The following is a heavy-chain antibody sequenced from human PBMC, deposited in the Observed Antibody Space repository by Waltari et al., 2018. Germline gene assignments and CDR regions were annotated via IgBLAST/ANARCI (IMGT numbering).Heavy chain of an antibody. J-gene: IGHJ5*02. V-gene: IGHV1-69*01. CDR1: GGTFSSYA. CDR3: ASLTDCGGDCYSDWFDP. Sequence: QVQLVQSGAEVKKPGSSVKVACKASGGTFSSYAISWVRQAPGQGLEWMGGSIPIFGTANYAQKFQGRVTITADESTSTAYMELSSLRSEDTAVYYCASLTDCGGDCYSDWFDPWGQGTLVTVSS. CDR2: SIPIFGTA. D-gene: IGHD2-21*02.